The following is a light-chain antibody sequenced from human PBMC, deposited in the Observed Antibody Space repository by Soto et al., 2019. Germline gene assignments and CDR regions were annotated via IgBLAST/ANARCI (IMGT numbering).Light chain of an antibody. CDR3: LQHLRYPLT. CDR1: QGIGNY. J-gene: IGKJ4*01. CDR2: GAS. Sequence: DIQMTQSPSAMSASVGDRVTITCRASQGIGNYLAWFQQKPGKVPKRLIYGASSLQSGVPSRFSGSGSGTEFNFTISSLQPEDFATYSCLQHLRYPLTFGGGTRVDIK. V-gene: IGKV1-17*03.